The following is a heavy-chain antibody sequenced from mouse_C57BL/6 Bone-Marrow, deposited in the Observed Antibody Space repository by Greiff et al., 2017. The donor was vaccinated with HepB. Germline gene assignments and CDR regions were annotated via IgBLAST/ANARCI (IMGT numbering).Heavy chain of an antibody. D-gene: IGHD1-1*01. CDR2: IDPETGGT. V-gene: IGHV1-15*01. CDR1: GYTFTDYE. CDR3: TREGYYGSTPY. J-gene: IGHJ4*01. Sequence: VKLQESGAELVRPGASVTLSCKASGYTFTDYEMHWVKQTPVHGLEWIGAIDPETGGTAYNQKFKGKAILTADKSSSTAYMELRSLTSEDSAVYYCTREGYYGSTPYWGQGTSVTVSS.